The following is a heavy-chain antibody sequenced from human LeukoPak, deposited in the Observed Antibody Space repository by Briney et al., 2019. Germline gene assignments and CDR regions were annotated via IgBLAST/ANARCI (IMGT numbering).Heavy chain of an antibody. D-gene: IGHD5-18*01. J-gene: IGHJ4*02. CDR1: GGSISSGGYY. CDR3: ARVSVGDTAAHFDY. CDR2: IYHSGST. V-gene: IGHV4-30-2*01. Sequence: SETLSLTCTVSGGSISSGGYYWSWIRQPPGKGLEWIGYIYHSGSTYYNPSLKSRVTISVDRSKNQFSLKLSSVTAADTAVYYCARVSVGDTAAHFDYWGQGTLVTVSS.